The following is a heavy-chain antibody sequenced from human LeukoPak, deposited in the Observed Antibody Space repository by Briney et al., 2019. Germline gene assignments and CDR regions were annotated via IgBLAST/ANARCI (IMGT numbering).Heavy chain of an antibody. J-gene: IGHJ6*02. CDR1: GYTFTSYG. V-gene: IGHV1-18*01. CDR3: ARGVAVARYGMDV. CDR2: ISAYNGNT. Sequence: ASVKVSCKASGYTFTSYGISWLRQAPGQGLEWMGWISAYNGNTNYAQKIQGRVTMTTDTSTSTAYMDLRSLRSDDTAVYYCARGVAVARYGMDVWGQGTTVTVSS. D-gene: IGHD6-19*01.